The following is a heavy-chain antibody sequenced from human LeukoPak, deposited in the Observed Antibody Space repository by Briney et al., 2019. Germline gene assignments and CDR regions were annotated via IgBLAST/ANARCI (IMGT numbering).Heavy chain of an antibody. V-gene: IGHV1-18*01. Sequence: ASVKVSCKASGYTFTSYGISWVRQAPGQGLEWMGWISTYNGDTNYAQKLQGRVTMTTDTSTSTAYMELRSLRSDDTAVYYCARVEDIGEGIWSGYYKYGAPGFYWGQGSLVTVSS. CDR2: ISTYNGDT. J-gene: IGHJ4*02. D-gene: IGHD3-3*01. CDR1: GYTFTSYG. CDR3: ARVEDIGEGIWSGYYKYGAPGFY.